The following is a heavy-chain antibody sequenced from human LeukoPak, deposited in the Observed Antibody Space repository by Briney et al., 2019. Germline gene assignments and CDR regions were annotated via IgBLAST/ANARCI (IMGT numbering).Heavy chain of an antibody. CDR1: GFTFSSYA. CDR3: AKNGVNYWYFDL. J-gene: IGHJ2*01. Sequence: GGSLRRYCAASGFTFSSYAMSWVRQAPGKGLEWVSGISGSGGGTYNADSVKGRFTISRDNSKNTLYLQMNSLRAEDTAVYYCAKNGVNYWYFDLWGRGTLVTVSS. CDR2: ISGSGGGT. V-gene: IGHV3-23*01. D-gene: IGHD2-8*01.